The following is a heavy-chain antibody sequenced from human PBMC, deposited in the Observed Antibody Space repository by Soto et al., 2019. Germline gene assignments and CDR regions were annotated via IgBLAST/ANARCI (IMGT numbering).Heavy chain of an antibody. CDR1: GAPVSSETHF. J-gene: IGHJ4*02. D-gene: IGHD1-26*01. V-gene: IGHV4-61*01. CDR2: MYYSGIT. CDR3: AREDMSGTYYFDY. Sequence: QVQLQESGPGLVKPSETLSLTCTVSGAPVSSETHFWTWIRQPPGKGLEWIGYMYYSGITNSNPALRSRVTLSVDRSRNQFSPSLNSVTAADTAVYYCAREDMSGTYYFDYWGPGIQVTVSS.